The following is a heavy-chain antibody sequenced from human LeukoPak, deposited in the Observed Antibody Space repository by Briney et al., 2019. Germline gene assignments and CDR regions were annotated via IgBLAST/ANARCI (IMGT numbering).Heavy chain of an antibody. CDR3: AREGTTTVTKVSY. CDR2: ILYDGSNK. V-gene: IGHV3-30*03. D-gene: IGHD4-11*01. Sequence: GGSLRLSCAASGFTFSSYGMQWIRQAPGKGLEWVAVILYDGSNKYYADSVKGRFTISRDNSNNTLYLQMNSLRVEDTAVYYCAREGTTTVTKVSYWGQGTLVTVSS. J-gene: IGHJ4*02. CDR1: GFTFSSYG.